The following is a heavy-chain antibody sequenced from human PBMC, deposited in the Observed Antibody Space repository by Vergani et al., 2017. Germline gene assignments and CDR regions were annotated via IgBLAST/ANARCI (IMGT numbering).Heavy chain of an antibody. V-gene: IGHV3-23*03. CDR2: IYSGGSST. CDR1: GFTFSSYA. Sequence: VQLVESGGGVVQPGRSLRLSCAASGFTFSSYAMSWVRQAPGKGLEWVSVIYSGGSSTYYADSVKGRFTISRDNSKNTLYLQMNSLRAEDTAVYYCARAVLTVTTPKHFDYWGQGTLVTVSS. D-gene: IGHD4-17*01. CDR3: ARAVLTVTTPKHFDY. J-gene: IGHJ4*02.